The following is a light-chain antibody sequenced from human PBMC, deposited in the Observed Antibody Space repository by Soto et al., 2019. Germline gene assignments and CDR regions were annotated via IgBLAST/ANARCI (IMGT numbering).Light chain of an antibody. CDR2: SNN. CDR1: NSNIGSNT. J-gene: IGLJ2*01. CDR3: AAWDDSLNDVV. Sequence: QSVLTQPPSASGTPGQRVTISCSGSNSNIGSNTVNWYQQLPGTAPKLLIYSNNQRPSGVPDRFSGSKSGTSASLAISGLQSEDEADYYCAAWDDSLNDVVFGGGTKLTVL. V-gene: IGLV1-44*01.